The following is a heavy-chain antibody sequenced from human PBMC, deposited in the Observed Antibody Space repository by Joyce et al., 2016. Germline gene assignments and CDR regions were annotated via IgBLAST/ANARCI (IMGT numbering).Heavy chain of an antibody. CDR2: ISGSGGSI. J-gene: IGHJ6*03. D-gene: IGHD6-6*01. CDR1: GFTFSSYA. CDR3: AKVAEGSAVYFYYMDV. Sequence: EVQLLESGGGLVQPAGSLRLSCAASGFTFSSYAMSWVRQAPGEGLEWVSFISGSGGSIYDADSVKGRFTFSRDNSKNTLYLQMNSLRAEDTAVYYCAKVAEGSAVYFYYMDVWGKGTTVTVSS. V-gene: IGHV3-23*01.